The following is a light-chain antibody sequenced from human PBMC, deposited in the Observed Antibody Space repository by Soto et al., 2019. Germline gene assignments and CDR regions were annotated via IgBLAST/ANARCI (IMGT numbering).Light chain of an antibody. CDR1: SSNIGSNY. V-gene: IGLV1-47*02. J-gene: IGLJ1*01. CDR3: AAWDDSLSGLYV. Sequence: QAVVTQPPSASGTPGQRVTISCSGSSSNIGSNYVYWYQQLPGTAPKLLIYSDNQRPSGVSDRFSGSKSGTSASLAISGLRSEDEADYYCAAWDDSLSGLYVFGTGTKVTVL. CDR2: SDN.